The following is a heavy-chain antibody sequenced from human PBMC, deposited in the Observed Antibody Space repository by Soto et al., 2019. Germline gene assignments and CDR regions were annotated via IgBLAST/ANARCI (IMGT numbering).Heavy chain of an antibody. V-gene: IGHV3-13*01. CDR1: GFTFSSYD. Sequence: GGSLRLSCAASGFTFSSYDMHWVRQATGKGLEWVSAIGTAGDTYYPGSVKGRFTISRENAKNSLYLQMNSLRAEDTAVYYCARVGSWPTYGSGSYYDYWGQGTLVTVSS. J-gene: IGHJ4*02. D-gene: IGHD3-10*01. CDR3: ARVGSWPTYGSGSYYDY. CDR2: IGTAGDT.